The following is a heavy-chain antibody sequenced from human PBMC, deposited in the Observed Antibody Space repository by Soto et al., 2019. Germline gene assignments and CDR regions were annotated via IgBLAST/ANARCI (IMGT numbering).Heavy chain of an antibody. Sequence: QVQLVQSGAEVKKPGASVKVSCKASGYTFTSYGISWVRQAPGQGLEWMGWISAYNGNTNYAQKLQGRVTITTDTSTSTAYLELRSRRSDDTAVYYCARVGSKLERRSTVVFDYWGQGTLVTVSS. CDR3: ARVGSKLERRSTVVFDY. V-gene: IGHV1-18*01. CDR1: GYTFTSYG. D-gene: IGHD1-1*01. J-gene: IGHJ4*02. CDR2: ISAYNGNT.